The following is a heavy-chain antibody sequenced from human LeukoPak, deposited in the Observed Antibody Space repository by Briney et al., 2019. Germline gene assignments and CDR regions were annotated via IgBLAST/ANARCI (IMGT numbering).Heavy chain of an antibody. Sequence: VASVKVSCKASGYTFTYRYLHWVRQAPGQALEWMGWITPFNGNTNYAQKFQDRVTITRDRSMSTAYMELSSLRSEDTAMYYCARSSNELGYYGMDVWGQGTTVTVSS. CDR1: GYTFTYRY. CDR2: ITPFNGNT. V-gene: IGHV1-45*02. J-gene: IGHJ6*02. D-gene: IGHD2-2*01. CDR3: ARSSNELGYYGMDV.